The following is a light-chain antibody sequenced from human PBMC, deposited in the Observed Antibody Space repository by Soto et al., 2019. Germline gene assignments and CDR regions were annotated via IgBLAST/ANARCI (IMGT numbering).Light chain of an antibody. CDR2: EVS. J-gene: IGLJ2*01. CDR1: SSDVGGYNY. CDR3: SSYTSSSALV. V-gene: IGLV2-14*01. Sequence: QAVVTQPASVSGSPGQSSTLSCTGTSSDVGGYNYVSWYQHHPGKAPKLMIFEVSHRPSGVSNRFSGAKSGNTASRTISGLQAEDEAEYYCSSYTSSSALVFGGGTQLTVL.